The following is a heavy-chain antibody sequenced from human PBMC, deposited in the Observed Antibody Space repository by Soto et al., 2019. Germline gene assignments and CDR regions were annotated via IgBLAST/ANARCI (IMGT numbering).Heavy chain of an antibody. V-gene: IGHV4-30-2*01. Sequence: QLQLQESGSGLVKPSQTLSLTCAVSGGSISSGGYAWIWIRQPRGKGLEWIGYIYHSGSTYYSPSLKSRVTISVDRSEIQFSLKLSSVTAADTAVYYCASRPSGSGFDPWGQGTLVTVSS. CDR1: GGSISSGGYA. CDR2: IYHSGST. J-gene: IGHJ5*02. D-gene: IGHD1-26*01. CDR3: ASRPSGSGFDP.